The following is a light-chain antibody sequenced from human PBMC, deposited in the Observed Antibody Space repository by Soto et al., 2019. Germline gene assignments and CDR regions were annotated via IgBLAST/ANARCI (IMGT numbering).Light chain of an antibody. J-gene: IGLJ2*01. CDR2: EVS. V-gene: IGLV2-8*01. Sequence: QSALTQPPSASGSPGQSVTISCTGTSSDVGGYNYVSWYQQHPGKAPKLMIYEVSKRPSGVPDRFSGSKSGNTASLTVSGLQSEDEADYYCSSYAGGNNFVFGGGTKGTVL. CDR1: SSDVGGYNY. CDR3: SSYAGGNNFV.